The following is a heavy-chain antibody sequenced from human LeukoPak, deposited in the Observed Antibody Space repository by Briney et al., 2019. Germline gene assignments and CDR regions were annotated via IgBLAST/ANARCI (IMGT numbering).Heavy chain of an antibody. CDR1: GFTFSSYW. J-gene: IGHJ3*02. CDR2: INSDGSST. Sequence: GGSLRLSCAASGFTFSSYWMHWVRQVPGKGLVWVSRINSDGSSTSYADSVKGRFTISRDNAKNTLYVQMNSLSAEDTAVYYCSTGSGHAFDIWGRGTMVTVS. CDR3: STGSGHAFDI. D-gene: IGHD3-10*01. V-gene: IGHV3-74*01.